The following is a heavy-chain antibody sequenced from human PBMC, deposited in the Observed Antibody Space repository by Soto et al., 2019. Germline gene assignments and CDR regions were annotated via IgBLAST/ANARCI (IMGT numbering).Heavy chain of an antibody. J-gene: IGHJ4*02. CDR3: ARDRGYFSGGSCFGIINFAY. CDR2: ISAYNGNT. CDR1: GYTFTSYG. D-gene: IGHD2-15*01. Sequence: QVQLVQSGAEVKKPGASVKVSCKASGYTFTSYGISWVRQAPGQGLEWMGWISAYNGNTNYAQKLQGRVTMTTDTSTSTAYMELRSLRSDDTAVYYCARDRGYFSGGSCFGIINFAYWGQGTLVTVSS. V-gene: IGHV1-18*01.